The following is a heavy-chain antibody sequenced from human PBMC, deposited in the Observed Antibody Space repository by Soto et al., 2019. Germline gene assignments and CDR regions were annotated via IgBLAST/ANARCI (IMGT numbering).Heavy chain of an antibody. V-gene: IGHV1-2*04. CDR3: ARDPNYDSSGSSFDY. CDR1: GYTFTGYY. D-gene: IGHD3-22*01. CDR2: INPNSGGT. Sequence: QVQLVQSGAEVKKPGASVKVSCKASGYTFTGYYMHWVRQAPGQGLEWMGWINPNSGGTNYAQKFQGWVTMTRDTSFSTAYMELSRLRSDDTAVYYCARDPNYDSSGSSFDYWGQGTLVTVSS. J-gene: IGHJ4*02.